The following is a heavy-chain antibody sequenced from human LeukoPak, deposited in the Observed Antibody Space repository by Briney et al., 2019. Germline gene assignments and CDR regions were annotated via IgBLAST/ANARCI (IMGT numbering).Heavy chain of an antibody. Sequence: QPGRSLRLSCAASGLTFSNSDIHWVRQAPGKGLEWVAIISYDGSDKYYADSVKGRFTISRDNSKNRLYLQMNSLRVEDTAVYYCAGGGNSRYHLDYWGQGTLVTVSS. CDR1: GLTFSNSD. CDR3: AGGGNSRYHLDY. V-gene: IGHV3-30*03. J-gene: IGHJ4*02. CDR2: ISYDGSDK. D-gene: IGHD1-14*01.